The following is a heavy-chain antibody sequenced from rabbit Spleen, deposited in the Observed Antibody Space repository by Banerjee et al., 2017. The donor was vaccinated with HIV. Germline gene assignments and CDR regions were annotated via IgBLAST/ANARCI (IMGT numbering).Heavy chain of an antibody. J-gene: IGHJ4*01. CDR3: ARGSATMTMVITGYYLNL. D-gene: IGHD2-1*01. CDR2: IYAGSSGST. V-gene: IGHV1S45*01. Sequence: QEQLVESGGDLVKPGTSLTLTCTASGFSFSSNYSMCWVRQAPGKGLECIACIYAGSSGSTYYANWAKGRFTISKTSSTTVTLQMTSLTVADTATYFCARGSATMTMVITGYYLNLWGPGTLVTVS. CDR1: GFSFSSNYS.